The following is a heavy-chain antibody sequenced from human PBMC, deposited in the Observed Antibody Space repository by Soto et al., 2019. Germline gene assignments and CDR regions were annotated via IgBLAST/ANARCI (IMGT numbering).Heavy chain of an antibody. CDR1: GFTFSNYR. CDR3: TXDRDGLAY. Sequence: PGGSLRLSCAASGFTFSNYRMHWVRQAPGKGLVWVSSINSDGSTNYADSVKGRFTIPRDNAKNTLYLQMNSLRVEDATIYYCTXDRDGLAYWGQGTLVTVSS. V-gene: IGHV3-74*01. J-gene: IGHJ4*02. CDR2: INSDGST.